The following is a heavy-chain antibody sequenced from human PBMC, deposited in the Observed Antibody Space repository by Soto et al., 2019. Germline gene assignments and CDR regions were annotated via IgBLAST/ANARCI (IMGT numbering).Heavy chain of an antibody. J-gene: IGHJ4*02. CDR1: GGSITSGSYY. CDR3: ARHDYGDHFDH. CDR2: IHFSGST. V-gene: IGHV4-39*01. Sequence: SETLSLTCTVSGGSITSGSYYWGWIRQAPGKRLEWIGSIHFSGSTYTRPSLKSRVTISVDTSKNQFSLKLSSVTAADTALYYCARHDYGDHFDHWGQGARVTAPQ. D-gene: IGHD4-17*01.